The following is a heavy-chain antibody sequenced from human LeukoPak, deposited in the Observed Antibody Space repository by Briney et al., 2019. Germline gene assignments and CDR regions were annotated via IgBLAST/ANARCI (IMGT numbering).Heavy chain of an antibody. CDR2: ISSSSTYM. CDR1: GFTFSIYI. CDR3: WRYLGDSSRRSFAC. J-gene: IGHJ4*03. Sequence: GGSLRLSCAASGFTFSIYIMNWVRQAPGKGLEWVSSISSSSTYMYHADSVKGRFTISRDNAKNSLYLQMNSLRAEDTAVYYCWRYLGDSSRRSFACWGQGTLVTVSS. V-gene: IGHV3-21*01. D-gene: IGHD3-16*01.